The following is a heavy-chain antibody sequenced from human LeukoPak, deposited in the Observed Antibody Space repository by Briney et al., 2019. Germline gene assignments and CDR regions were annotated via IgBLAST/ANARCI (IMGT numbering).Heavy chain of an antibody. J-gene: IGHJ4*02. V-gene: IGHV3-23*01. D-gene: IGHD6-19*01. CDR2: ISGSGGST. CDR1: GFTFSSYG. Sequence: QPGGSLRLSCVVSGFTFSSYGMSWVRQAPGKGLEWVSAISGSGGSTYYADSVKGRFTISRDNSKNTLYLQMNSLRAEDTAVYYCAKDKAKSAVAGTVLSYWGQGTLVTVSS. CDR3: AKDKAKSAVAGTVLSY.